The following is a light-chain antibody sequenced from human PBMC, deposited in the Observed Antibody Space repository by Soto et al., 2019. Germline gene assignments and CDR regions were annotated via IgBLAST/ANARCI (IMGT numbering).Light chain of an antibody. J-gene: IGLJ1*01. V-gene: IGLV2-11*01. Sequence: QSALTQPRSVSGSPGQSVTISCTGTCSDVGGYNCVSWYQQHPGKAPQLIIYDVTQRPSGVPDRFSGSKSGNTASLSISGLQAEDEADYYCCSHSASYTFVFGTGTKVTVL. CDR2: DVT. CDR3: CSHSASYTFV. CDR1: CSDVGGYNC.